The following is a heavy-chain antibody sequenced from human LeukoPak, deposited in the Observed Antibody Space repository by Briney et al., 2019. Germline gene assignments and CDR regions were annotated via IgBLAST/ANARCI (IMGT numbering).Heavy chain of an antibody. CDR1: GGTFSSYA. J-gene: IGHJ4*02. CDR2: IIPIFGTA. V-gene: IGHV1-69*01. D-gene: IGHD2-2*01. CDR3: ASAYCSSTSCPMGFDY. Sequence: ASVKVFCKASGGTFSSYAISWVRQAPGQGLEWMGGIIPIFGTANYAQKFQGRVTITADESTSTAYMELSSLRSEDTAVYYCASAYCSSTSCPMGFDYWGQGTLVTVSS.